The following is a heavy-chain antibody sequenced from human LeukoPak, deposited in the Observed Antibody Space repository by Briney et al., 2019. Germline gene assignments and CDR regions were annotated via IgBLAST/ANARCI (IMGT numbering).Heavy chain of an antibody. CDR1: GYSFTSYW. CDR3: ARWLGYCSSTSCYQPFDY. V-gene: IGHV5-51*01. J-gene: IGHJ4*02. Sequence: GESLKISCKGSGYSFTSYWIGWVRQMPGKGLEWMGIIYPGDSDTRYSPSFQGQVTISADKSISTAYLQRSSLKASDTAMYYCARWLGYCSSTSCYQPFDYWGQGTLVTVSS. CDR2: IYPGDSDT. D-gene: IGHD2-2*01.